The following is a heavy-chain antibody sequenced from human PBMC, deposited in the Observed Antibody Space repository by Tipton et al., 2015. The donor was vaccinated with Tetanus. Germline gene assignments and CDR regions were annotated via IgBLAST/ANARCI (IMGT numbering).Heavy chain of an antibody. D-gene: IGHD2-15*01. CDR1: GFIFSSYG. CDR3: AREADCSGGSCFSGDFDN. V-gene: IGHV3-33*01. J-gene: IGHJ4*02. Sequence: SLRLSCAASGFIFSSYGIHWVRQAPDKGLEWLAVSWYDGTDKYYADSVKGRFTISRDNSKNTLYLQMNSLRAEDTALYYCAREADCSGGSCFSGDFDNWGQGTQVTVSS. CDR2: SWYDGTDK.